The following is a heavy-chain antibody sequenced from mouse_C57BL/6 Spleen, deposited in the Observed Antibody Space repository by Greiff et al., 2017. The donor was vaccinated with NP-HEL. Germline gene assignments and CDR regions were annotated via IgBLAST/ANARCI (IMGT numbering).Heavy chain of an antibody. Sequence: QVQLQQPGAELVKPGASVKLSCKASGYTFTSYWMHWVKQRPGRGLEWIGNIDPNSGGTKYNEKFKGKATLTVDKPSSTAYMQLSSLTSEDSAVYYCASHCEDDWACFAYWGQGTLVTVSA. CDR3: ASHCEDDWACFAY. CDR2: IDPNSGGT. V-gene: IGHV1-72*01. CDR1: GYTFTSYW. J-gene: IGHJ3*01.